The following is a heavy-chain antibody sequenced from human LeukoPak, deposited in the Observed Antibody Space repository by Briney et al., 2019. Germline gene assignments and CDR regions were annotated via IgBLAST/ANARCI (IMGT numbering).Heavy chain of an antibody. CDR3: TDFDY. CDR1: GFTFSNAW. CDR2: IKSKTDGWTT. J-gene: IGHJ4*02. V-gene: IGHV3-15*01. Sequence: PGGSLRLSCAASGFTFSNAWMSWVRQAPGKGLEWVGRIKSKTDGWTTDYAAPVKGRFTISRDDSKNTLYLQMNSLKTEDTAVYYCTDFDYWGQGTLVTVSS.